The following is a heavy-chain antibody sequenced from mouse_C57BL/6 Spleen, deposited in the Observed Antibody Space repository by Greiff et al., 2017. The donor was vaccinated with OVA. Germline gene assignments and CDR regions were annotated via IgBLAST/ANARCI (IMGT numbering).Heavy chain of an antibody. CDR1: GFSLTSYG. Sequence: VKLMESGPGLVQPSQSLSITCTVSGFSLTSYGVHWVRQSPGKGLEWLGVIWRGGSTDYNAAFMSRLSITKDNSKSQVFFKMNSLQADDTAIYDCAKKGDGYYVGYAMDYWGQGTSVTVSS. CDR3: AKKGDGYYVGYAMDY. J-gene: IGHJ4*01. V-gene: IGHV2-5*01. CDR2: IWRGGST. D-gene: IGHD2-3*01.